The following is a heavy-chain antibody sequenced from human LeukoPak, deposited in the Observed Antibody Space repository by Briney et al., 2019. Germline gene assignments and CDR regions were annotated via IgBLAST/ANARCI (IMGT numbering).Heavy chain of an antibody. Sequence: GGSLRLSCAASGFSFSSHWMSWVRQAPGKGLEWVADIKQDGSDQNYEDSVRGRFTISRDNDKSSLYLQMNSLRVEDTALYFCARDSTGWQADSFDSWGQGTMVTVSS. V-gene: IGHV3-7*01. CDR2: IKQDGSDQ. D-gene: IGHD2-8*02. J-gene: IGHJ3*02. CDR1: GFSFSSHW. CDR3: ARDSTGWQADSFDS.